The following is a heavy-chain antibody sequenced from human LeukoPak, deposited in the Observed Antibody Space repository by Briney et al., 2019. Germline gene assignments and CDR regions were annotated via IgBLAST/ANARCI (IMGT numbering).Heavy chain of an antibody. CDR2: IKQDGSEK. Sequence: GGSLRLSCAASGFTFSSYWMSWVRQAPGKGLEWVANIKQDGSEKYYVDSVKGRFTISRDNSKNTLYLQMNSLRAEDTAVYYCARAYCSGGSCYSVSGYYGMDVWGQGTTVTVSS. V-gene: IGHV3-7*01. J-gene: IGHJ6*02. CDR1: GFTFSSYW. D-gene: IGHD2-15*01. CDR3: ARAYCSGGSCYSVSGYYGMDV.